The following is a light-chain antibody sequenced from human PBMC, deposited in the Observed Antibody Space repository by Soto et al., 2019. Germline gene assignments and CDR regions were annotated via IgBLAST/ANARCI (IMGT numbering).Light chain of an antibody. Sequence: DVQMTQSPSSVSASVGDRVTITCRASEGVGSWLAWYQQKPGKAPKLLIYAASSLQSGVPSRFSGSGSGTDFTLTISSLQPADFAMYYCQQANTFPPTFGPGTNVDIK. V-gene: IGKV1-12*01. CDR1: EGVGSW. J-gene: IGKJ3*01. CDR3: QQANTFPPT. CDR2: AAS.